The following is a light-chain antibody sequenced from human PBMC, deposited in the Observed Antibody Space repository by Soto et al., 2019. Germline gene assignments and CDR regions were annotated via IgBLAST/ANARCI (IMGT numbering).Light chain of an antibody. CDR1: SSDVGGYNY. V-gene: IGLV2-11*01. CDR2: DVG. Sequence: QSALTQPRSVSGSPGQSVTISCTGTSSDVGGYNYVSWYQQHPGKAPKLMIYDVGKRPSGVPDRFSGSKSGNTASLTISGLQAEDEADYYCSSHAGSSVVFGTGTKVTVL. CDR3: SSHAGSSVV. J-gene: IGLJ1*01.